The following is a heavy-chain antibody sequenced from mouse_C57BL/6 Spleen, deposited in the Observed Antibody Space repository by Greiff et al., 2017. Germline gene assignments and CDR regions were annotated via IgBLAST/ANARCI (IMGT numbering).Heavy chain of an antibody. Sequence: QVQLQQSGAELVRPGASVTLSCKASGYTFTDYEMHWVKQTPVHGLEWIGAIDPETGGTAYNQKFKGKAILTADKSSSTAYMELRSLTSEDSAVYYSTSATVVAPYYFDYWGHGTTLTVSS. CDR1: GYTFTDYE. CDR3: TSATVVAPYYFDY. D-gene: IGHD1-1*01. CDR2: IDPETGGT. J-gene: IGHJ2*01. V-gene: IGHV1-15*01.